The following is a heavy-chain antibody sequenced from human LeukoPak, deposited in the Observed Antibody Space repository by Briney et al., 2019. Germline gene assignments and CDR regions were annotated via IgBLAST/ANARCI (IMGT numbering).Heavy chain of an antibody. CDR1: GYRFTNYW. D-gene: IGHD3-22*01. CDR3: ARSGVYYDSSGYHPTDY. CDR2: IYPGDSDT. Sequence: GESLNISCKGSGYRFTNYWIGWVRQMPGKGLEWMGIIYPGDSDTRYSPSFQGQVTISVDKSISTAHLQWSSLKASDTAMYYCARSGVYYDSSGYHPTDYWGQGTLVTVSS. V-gene: IGHV5-51*01. J-gene: IGHJ4*02.